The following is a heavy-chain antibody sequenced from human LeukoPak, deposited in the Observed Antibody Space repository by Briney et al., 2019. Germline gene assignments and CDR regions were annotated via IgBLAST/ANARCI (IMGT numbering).Heavy chain of an antibody. CDR1: GVAITSGGNY. CDR3: ARGQVGATTLFDY. Sequence: SETLSLTCTVAGVAITSGGNYWSWIRQPPGEGLEWLGYIYYSGSTYYNPSLKSRVTISVDTSKNQFSLKLSSVTAADTAVYYCARGQVGATTLFDYWGQGTLVTVSS. J-gene: IGHJ4*02. CDR2: IYYSGST. D-gene: IGHD1-26*01. V-gene: IGHV4-30-4*01.